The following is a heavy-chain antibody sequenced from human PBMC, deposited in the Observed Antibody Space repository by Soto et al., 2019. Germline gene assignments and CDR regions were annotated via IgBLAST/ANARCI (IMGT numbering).Heavy chain of an antibody. Sequence: PSETLSLTCTVSGGSISSYYWSWIRQPPGKGLEWIGYIYYSGSTNYNPPLKSRVTISVDTSKNQFSLKLSSVTAADTAVYYCARGPRDFDYWGQGTLVTVSS. CDR2: IYYSGST. CDR1: GGSISSYY. CDR3: ARGPRDFDY. V-gene: IGHV4-59*01. J-gene: IGHJ4*02. D-gene: IGHD3-3*01.